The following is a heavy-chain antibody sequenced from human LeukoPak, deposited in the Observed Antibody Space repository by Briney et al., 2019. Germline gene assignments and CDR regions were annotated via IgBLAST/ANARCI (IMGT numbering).Heavy chain of an antibody. CDR3: ARKYYYDSSGYHFDY. J-gene: IGHJ4*02. CDR2: INHSGST. Sequence: SETLSLTCAVYGGSFSGYYWSWIRQPPGKGLEWIGEINHSGSTNYNPSLKSRVTISVHTSKNQFSLKLSSVTAADTAVYYCARKYYYDSSGYHFDYWGQGTLVTVSS. D-gene: IGHD3-22*01. V-gene: IGHV4-34*01. CDR1: GGSFSGYY.